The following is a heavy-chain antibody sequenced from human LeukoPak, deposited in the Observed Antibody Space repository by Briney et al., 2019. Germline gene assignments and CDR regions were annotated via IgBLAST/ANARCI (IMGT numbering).Heavy chain of an antibody. J-gene: IGHJ5*02. CDR3: ARDEDFWSGSDWFDP. CDR2: ISAYNGNT. V-gene: IGHV1-18*01. CDR1: GYTFTSYG. Sequence: ASVKVSCKASGYTFTSYGISWVRQAPGQGLEWMGWISAYNGNTNYAQKLQGRVTMTTDTSTSTAYTELRSLRSDDTAVYYCARDEDFWSGSDWFDPWGQGTLVTVSS. D-gene: IGHD3-3*01.